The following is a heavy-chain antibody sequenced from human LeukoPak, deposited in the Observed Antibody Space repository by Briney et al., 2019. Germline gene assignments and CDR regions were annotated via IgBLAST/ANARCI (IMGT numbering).Heavy chain of an antibody. V-gene: IGHV3-23*01. CDR1: GFTFSTYA. CDR2: ISGSGDST. Sequence: TGGSLRLSCAASGFTFSTYAVTWVRQAPGKGLEWVSTISGSGDSTYYADSVKGRFTISRDNSKNTLYLQMNSLRAEDTAVYYCARDWYSSGSWPYYYYGMDVWGQGTTVTVSS. CDR3: ARDWYSSGSWPYYYYGMDV. D-gene: IGHD6-19*01. J-gene: IGHJ6*02.